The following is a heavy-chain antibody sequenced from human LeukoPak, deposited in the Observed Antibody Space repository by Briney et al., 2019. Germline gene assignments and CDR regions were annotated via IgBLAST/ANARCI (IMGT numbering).Heavy chain of an antibody. V-gene: IGHV1-46*01. CDR1: GYTFTSYY. D-gene: IGHD2-15*01. CDR2: INPSGGST. J-gene: IGHJ5*02. Sequence: ASVKVSCKASGYTFTSYYMHWVRQAPGQGLAWMGIINPSGGSTSYAQKFQGRVTMTRDTSTSTVYMELSSLRSEDTAVYYCAGRPVGYCSGGSCYSGHWFDPWGQGTLVTVSS. CDR3: AGRPVGYCSGGSCYSGHWFDP.